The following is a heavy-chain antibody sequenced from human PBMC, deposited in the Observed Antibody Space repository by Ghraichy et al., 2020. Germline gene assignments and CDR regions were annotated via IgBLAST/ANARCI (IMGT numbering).Heavy chain of an antibody. J-gene: IGHJ3*02. V-gene: IGHV4-4*07. D-gene: IGHD2-15*01. CDR1: GGSISSYY. CDR3: ARGWQSGITPHVFDI. Sequence: ESLNISCSVSGGSISSYYWSWIRQSAGKGLEWIGRIHTRGGTNYNPSLKSRVTMSVDTSKNQFSLNPSSVTAADSAVYYCARGWQSGITPHVFDIWGQGTMVTVSS. CDR2: IHTRGGT.